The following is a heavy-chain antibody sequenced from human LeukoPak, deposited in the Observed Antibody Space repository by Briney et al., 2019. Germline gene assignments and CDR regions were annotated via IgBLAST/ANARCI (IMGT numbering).Heavy chain of an antibody. CDR1: GGTFSSYA. V-gene: IGHV1-69*04. J-gene: IGHJ6*02. D-gene: IGHD1-26*01. CDR3: ARDQKVGVTPYFGMDV. Sequence: ASVKVSCKASGGTFSSYAINWVRQAPGQGLEWMGRIIPMLGTVNYAQKFQGRVTISADKFTSTSYMEVTSLRSEDTAMYYCARDQKVGVTPYFGMDVWGQGTTVTVSS. CDR2: IIPMLGTV.